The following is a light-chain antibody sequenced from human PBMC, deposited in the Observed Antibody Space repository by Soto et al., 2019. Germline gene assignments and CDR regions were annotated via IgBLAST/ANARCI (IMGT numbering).Light chain of an antibody. CDR3: QAWDSSTREV. CDR1: KLGDKY. V-gene: IGLV3-1*01. Sequence: SYELTQPPSVSVSPGQTASITCSGDKLGDKYACWYQQKPGQSPVLVIYQDSKRPSGIPERFSGNNSENTATLTISGTQAMEEADYYCQAWDSSTREVFGGGTKLTV. CDR2: QDS. J-gene: IGLJ2*01.